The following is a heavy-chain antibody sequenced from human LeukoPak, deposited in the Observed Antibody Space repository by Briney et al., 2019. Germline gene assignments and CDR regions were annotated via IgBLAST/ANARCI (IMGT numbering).Heavy chain of an antibody. J-gene: IGHJ4*02. Sequence: ASVKVTCKASGYTFTVYYMHWVRQAPGQGLEWMGWINPNSGGTNYAQKFQGRVTMTRDTSISTAYMELSRLRSDDTAVYYCARAVNYGSANDYWGQGTLVTVSS. V-gene: IGHV1-2*02. CDR2: INPNSGGT. CDR3: ARAVNYGSANDY. D-gene: IGHD3-10*01. CDR1: GYTFTVYY.